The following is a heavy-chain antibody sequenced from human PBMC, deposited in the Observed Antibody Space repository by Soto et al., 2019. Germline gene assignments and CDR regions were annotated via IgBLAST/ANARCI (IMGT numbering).Heavy chain of an antibody. J-gene: IGHJ6*02. V-gene: IGHV1-3*01. D-gene: IGHD2-15*01. CDR3: ASSRYCSGGSCYSPHYYYYYYGMDV. CDR2: INAGNGNT. Sequence: QVQLVQSGAEVKKPGASVKVSCKASGYTFTSYAMHWVRQAPGQRLEWMGWINAGNGNTKYSQKFQGRVTITRDTSASTAYMELSSLRSEDTALYYCASSRYCSGGSCYSPHYYYYYYGMDVWGQGTTVTVSS. CDR1: GYTFTSYA.